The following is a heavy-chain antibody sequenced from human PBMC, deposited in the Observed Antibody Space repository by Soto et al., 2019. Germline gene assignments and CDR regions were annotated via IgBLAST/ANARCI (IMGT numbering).Heavy chain of an antibody. J-gene: IGHJ3*02. CDR3: ARVRDILTGPGPPHAFDI. CDR2: IYYSGST. Sequence: PSETLSLTCTVSGGSISSYYWSWIRQPPGKGLEWIGYIYYSGSTNYNPSLKSRVTISVDTSKNQFSLKPSSVTAADTAVYYCARVRDILTGPGPPHAFDIWGRGTMVTV. D-gene: IGHD3-9*01. CDR1: GGSISSYY. V-gene: IGHV4-59*01.